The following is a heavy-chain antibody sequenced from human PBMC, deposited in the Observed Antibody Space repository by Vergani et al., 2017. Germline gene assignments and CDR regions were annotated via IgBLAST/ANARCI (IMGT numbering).Heavy chain of an antibody. V-gene: IGHV5-51*01. J-gene: IGHJ3*02. CDR3: ASSGVVVGATVLPPNAFDI. D-gene: IGHD1-26*01. CDR2: IYPGDSDT. CDR1: GYSFTSYW. Sequence: EVQLVQSGAEVKKPGESLKISCKGSGYSFTSYWIGWVRQMPGKSLEWMGIIYPGDSDTRYSPSFQGQVTISADKSISSAYLQWSSLKASDPAMYYCASSGVVVGATVLPPNAFDIWGQGTMVTVSS.